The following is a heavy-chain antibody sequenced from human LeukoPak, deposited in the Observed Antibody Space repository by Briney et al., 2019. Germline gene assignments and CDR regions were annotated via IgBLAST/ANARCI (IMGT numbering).Heavy chain of an antibody. Sequence: GGSLRLSCTVSGFTVSSNSMSWVRQAPGKGLEWVSFIYSDNTHYSDSVKGRFTISRDNSKNTLYLQMNSLRAEDTAVYYCAKEWSVLRYFDWLIPAFDYWGQGTLVTVSS. CDR3: AKEWSVLRYFDWLIPAFDY. J-gene: IGHJ4*02. V-gene: IGHV3-53*01. CDR1: GFTVSSNS. D-gene: IGHD3-9*01. CDR2: IYSDNT.